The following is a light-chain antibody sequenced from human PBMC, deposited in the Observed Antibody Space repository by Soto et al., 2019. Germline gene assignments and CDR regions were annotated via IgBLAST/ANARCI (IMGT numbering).Light chain of an antibody. J-gene: IGKJ2*01. V-gene: IGKV3-20*01. CDR1: QSIDSNY. Sequence: EIVLTQSPGTLSLSPGERATLSCRASQSIDSNYLAWYQQRPGQAPRLLIHGASSRATGIPDRFSCSGSGTDFDLTIRRLEPQDLAVYYCQHYGFSSYTVRQGTKLEIK. CDR3: QHYGFSSYT. CDR2: GAS.